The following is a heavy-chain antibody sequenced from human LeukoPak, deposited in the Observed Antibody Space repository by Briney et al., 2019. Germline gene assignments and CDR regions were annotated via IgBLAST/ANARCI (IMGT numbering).Heavy chain of an antibody. Sequence: PGGSLRLSCAASGFSFSAYGMHWVRQAPGKGLEWVAVIWNDGSKTHYAESVKGRFTVSRDNSKNTLYLQMNSLRAEDTAVYYCARDLTTVTTGRLGYWGQGALVTVSS. CDR2: IWNDGSKT. CDR3: ARDLTTVTTGRLGY. D-gene: IGHD4-17*01. CDR1: GFSFSAYG. J-gene: IGHJ4*02. V-gene: IGHV3-33*01.